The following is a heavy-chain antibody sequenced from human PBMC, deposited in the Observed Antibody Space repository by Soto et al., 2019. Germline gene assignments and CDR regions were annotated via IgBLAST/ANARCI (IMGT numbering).Heavy chain of an antibody. V-gene: IGHV3-11*06. CDR1: GFTFSDYY. D-gene: IGHD6-19*01. CDR3: ASEGIAVAEPSDS. CDR2: ISSSSRYT. Sequence: GGSLRLSCAASGFTFSDYYMSWIRQAPGKGLEWVSYISSSSRYTSYADSVQGRFTISRDNAKKSLYLQMNSLRAEDTAIYYCASEGIAVAEPSDSWGQGTLVTVSS. J-gene: IGHJ4*02.